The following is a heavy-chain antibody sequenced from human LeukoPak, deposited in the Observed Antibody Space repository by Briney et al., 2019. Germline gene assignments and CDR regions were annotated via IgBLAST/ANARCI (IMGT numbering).Heavy chain of an antibody. CDR1: GFTFDDYT. V-gene: IGHV3-43*01. Sequence: GGSLRLSCAASGFTFDDYTMHWVRQGPGKGLEWVSLISWDGGTTYYADSVKGRFTISRDNSKNSLYLQMNNLRTEDTALYYCAKARWGYYYMDVWGKGTTVTVSS. D-gene: IGHD7-27*01. CDR3: AKARWGYYYMDV. J-gene: IGHJ6*03. CDR2: ISWDGGTT.